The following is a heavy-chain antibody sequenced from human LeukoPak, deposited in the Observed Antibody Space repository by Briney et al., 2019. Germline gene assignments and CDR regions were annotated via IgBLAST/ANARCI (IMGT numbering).Heavy chain of an antibody. CDR2: IYYSGST. CDR3: ARGGSYYYGSGSYPRYCGMDV. Sequence: SETLSLTCTVSGGSISSYYWSWIRQPPGKGLEWIGYIYYSGSTNYNPSLKSRVTISVDTSKNQFSLKLSSVTAADTAVYYCARGGSYYYGSGSYPRYCGMDVWGQGTTVTVSS. D-gene: IGHD3-10*01. CDR1: GGSISSYY. J-gene: IGHJ6*02. V-gene: IGHV4-59*08.